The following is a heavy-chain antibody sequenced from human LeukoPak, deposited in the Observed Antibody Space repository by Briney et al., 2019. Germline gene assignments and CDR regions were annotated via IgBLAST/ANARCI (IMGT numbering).Heavy chain of an antibody. J-gene: IGHJ6*02. CDR3: ARAPLYCSGGSCFPLDYYYGMDV. CDR1: GFTFSSYG. CDR2: ISYDGSNK. D-gene: IGHD2-15*01. Sequence: GGSLRLSCAASGFTFSSYGMHWVRQAPGKGLEWVAVISYDGSNKYYADSVKGRFTISRDNSKNTLYLQMNSLRAEDTAVYYCARAPLYCSGGSCFPLDYYYGMDVWGQGTTVTVSS. V-gene: IGHV3-30*03.